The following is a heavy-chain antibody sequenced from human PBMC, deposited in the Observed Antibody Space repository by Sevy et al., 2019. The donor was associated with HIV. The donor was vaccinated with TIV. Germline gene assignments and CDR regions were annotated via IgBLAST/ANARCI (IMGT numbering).Heavy chain of an antibody. CDR2: ISAYNGNT. D-gene: IGHD2-2*01. Sequence: ASVKVSCKASGYTFTSYGISWVRQAPGQGLEWMGWISAYNGNTNYAQKLQGRVTMTTDTSTSTAYMGLRSLRSDDTAVYYCARAFGYCSSTSCSYYGMDVWGQGTTVTVSS. CDR3: ARAFGYCSSTSCSYYGMDV. CDR1: GYTFTSYG. V-gene: IGHV1-18*01. J-gene: IGHJ6*02.